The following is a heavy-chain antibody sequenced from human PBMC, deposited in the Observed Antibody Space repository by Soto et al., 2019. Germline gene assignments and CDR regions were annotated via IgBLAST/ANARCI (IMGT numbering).Heavy chain of an antibody. CDR1: GGSIDSGAFS. Sequence: SETLSLTCAVSGGSIDSGAFSLSWIRQPPGKGLEWIGYVTHSGTAYSIPSLNGRITINPDTSKNQFSLQLNSVTPEDTAVYYCARATRTWFDPWGQGTLVTVSS. D-gene: IGHD4-17*01. CDR2: VTHSGTA. CDR3: ARATRTWFDP. J-gene: IGHJ5*02. V-gene: IGHV4-30-2*05.